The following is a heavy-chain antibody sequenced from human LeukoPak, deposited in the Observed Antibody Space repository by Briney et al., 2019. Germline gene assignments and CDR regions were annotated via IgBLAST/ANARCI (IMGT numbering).Heavy chain of an antibody. Sequence: PSQTLSLTCAVSGGSISSGGYSWSWIRQPPGKGLEWIGYIYHSGSTYYNPSLKSRVTISVDRSKNQFSLKLSSVTAADTAVYYCARGGSGWSFDYWGQGTLVTVSS. V-gene: IGHV4-30-2*01. CDR3: ARGGSGWSFDY. CDR2: IYHSGST. CDR1: GGSISSGGYS. J-gene: IGHJ4*02. D-gene: IGHD6-19*01.